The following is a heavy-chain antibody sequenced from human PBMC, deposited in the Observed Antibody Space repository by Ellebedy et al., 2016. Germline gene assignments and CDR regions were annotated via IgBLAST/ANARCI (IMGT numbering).Heavy chain of an antibody. CDR2: ISYDGSNK. J-gene: IGHJ4*02. D-gene: IGHD3-10*01. CDR1: GFSFRDYA. V-gene: IGHV3-30-3*01. CDR3: ARAFEDQGTNYYGSASDY. Sequence: GGSLRLXCAASGFSFRDYAMYWVRQSPGKGLEWVAVISYDGSNKYYADSVKGRFTISKDNSKNTLYLQMNSLRAEDTAVYYCARAFEDQGTNYYGSASDYWGQGTLVTVSS.